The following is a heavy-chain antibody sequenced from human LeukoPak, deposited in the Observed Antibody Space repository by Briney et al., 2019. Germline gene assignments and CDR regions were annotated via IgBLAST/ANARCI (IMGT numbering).Heavy chain of an antibody. D-gene: IGHD3-10*01. CDR2: LTGSGSST. J-gene: IGHJ4*02. Sequence: GGSLRLSCAASEFTFSSYAMSWVRQAPGKGLEWVSGLTGSGSSTYYADSVKGRFTISRDNSRNTLYLQMNSLTADDTAVYHCAKKAAGSGTYSDYWGQGILLIVSS. V-gene: IGHV3-23*01. CDR1: EFTFSSYA. CDR3: AKKAAGSGTYSDY.